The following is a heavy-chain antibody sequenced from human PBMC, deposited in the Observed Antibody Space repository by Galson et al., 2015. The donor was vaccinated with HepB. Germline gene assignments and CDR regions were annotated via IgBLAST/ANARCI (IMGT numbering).Heavy chain of an antibody. D-gene: IGHD2-15*01. CDR1: GGTFSSYA. CDR3: ARVGGKLGYCSGGSCSNWFDP. CDR2: IIPIYGTA. J-gene: IGHJ5*02. V-gene: IGHV1-69*01. Sequence: SCKASGGTFSSYAISWVRQAPGQGLEWMGGIIPIYGTANYAQKFQGRVTITADESTSTAYMELSSLRFDDTAVYYCARVGGKLGYCSGGSCSNWFDPWGQGTLVTVSS.